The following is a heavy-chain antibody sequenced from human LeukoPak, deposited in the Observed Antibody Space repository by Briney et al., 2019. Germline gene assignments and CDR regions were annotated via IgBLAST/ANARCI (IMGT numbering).Heavy chain of an antibody. J-gene: IGHJ6*02. CDR1: GGPFSGYY. D-gene: IGHD4-23*01. CDR3: ARGATVVTPAGYYYYGMDV. CDR2: INHSGST. V-gene: IGHV4-34*01. Sequence: PSETLSLTCAVYGGPFSGYYWSWIRQPPGKGLEWIGEINHSGSTNYNPSLKSRVTISVDTSKNQFSLKLSSVTAADTAVYYCARGATVVTPAGYYYYGMDVWGQGTTVTVSS.